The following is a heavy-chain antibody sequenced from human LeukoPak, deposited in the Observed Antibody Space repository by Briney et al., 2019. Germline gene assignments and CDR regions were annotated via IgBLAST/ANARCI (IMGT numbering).Heavy chain of an antibody. Sequence: ASVKVSCKASGYTFTSYAMHWVRQAPGQGLEWMGRINPNSGGTNYAQKFQGRVTMTRDTSISTAYMELSRLRSDDTAVYYCARSNDYGDYLVKGYFDYWGQGTLVTVSS. V-gene: IGHV1-2*06. J-gene: IGHJ4*02. CDR1: GYTFTSYA. CDR3: ARSNDYGDYLVKGYFDY. D-gene: IGHD4-17*01. CDR2: INPNSGGT.